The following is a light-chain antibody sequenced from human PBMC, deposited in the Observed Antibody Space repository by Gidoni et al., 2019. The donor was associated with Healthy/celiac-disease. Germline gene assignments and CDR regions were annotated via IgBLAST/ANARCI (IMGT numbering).Light chain of an antibody. CDR1: QSVSSSY. J-gene: IGKJ3*01. CDR2: GAS. CDR3: QQYDSSPLCT. V-gene: IGKV3-20*01. Sequence: DIVLTQSPGTLSLSPGERATHTCRASQSVSSSYLAWYQQKPGQAPRLLIYGASSRATGIPDTFSGSGSGTDFTLTISRLKPEDSAVYYCQQYDSSPLCTFGPGTKVEIK.